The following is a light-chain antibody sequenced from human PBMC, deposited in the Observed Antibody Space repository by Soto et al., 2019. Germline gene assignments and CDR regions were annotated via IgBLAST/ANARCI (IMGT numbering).Light chain of an antibody. CDR3: QQRSGWYT. Sequence: DIVLTQSPATLSLSPGERATLSCRDSQSVSSYLAWYQQKPGQAPRLLIYDASNRATGIPARFSGSGSGTDFTLTISSLEPEDFAIYYCQQRSGWYTFGQGTKLEIK. CDR1: QSVSSY. V-gene: IGKV3-11*01. CDR2: DAS. J-gene: IGKJ2*01.